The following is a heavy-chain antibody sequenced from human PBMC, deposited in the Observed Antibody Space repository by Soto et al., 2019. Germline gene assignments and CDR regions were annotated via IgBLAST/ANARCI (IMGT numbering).Heavy chain of an antibody. D-gene: IGHD3-22*01. CDR2: INWNSGNI. CDR3: AKGGGYSCYYYMDV. Sequence: EVQLVESGGGLVQPGRSLRLSCAASGFTFDDYAMHWVRQAPGKGLEWVSGINWNSGNILYADSVKGRFNVSRDNAKNSLYLQMNSLRGDDTALYYCAKGGGYSCYYYMDVWGKGTTVTVSS. CDR1: GFTFDDYA. V-gene: IGHV3-9*01. J-gene: IGHJ6*03.